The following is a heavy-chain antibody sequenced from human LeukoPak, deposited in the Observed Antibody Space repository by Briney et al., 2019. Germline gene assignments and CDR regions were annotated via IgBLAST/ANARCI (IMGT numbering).Heavy chain of an antibody. CDR2: IYYSGST. J-gene: IGHJ6*02. Sequence: SETLSLTCTVSGGSISSSSYYWGWIRQPPGKGLEWIGSIYYSGSTYYNPSLKSRVTISVDTSKNQFSLKLSSVTAADTAVYYCARRPRTYYYYGMDVWGQGTTVTVFS. V-gene: IGHV4-39*01. CDR3: ARRPRTYYYYGMDV. CDR1: GGSISSSSYY.